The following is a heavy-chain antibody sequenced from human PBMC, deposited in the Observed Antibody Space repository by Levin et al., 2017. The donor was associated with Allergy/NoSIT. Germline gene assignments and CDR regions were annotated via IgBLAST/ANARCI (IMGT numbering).Heavy chain of an antibody. D-gene: IGHD2-15*01. CDR2: ISGDGSHK. Sequence: PGGSLRLSCAASGLTFINFAMHWVRQAPGQGLEWVAVISGDGSHKFYADSVQGRYTISRDNSKNTVSLQMNRLSTEDTAVYYCASLFPNRRWSAFDYWGQGTLVTVSS. J-gene: IGHJ4*02. V-gene: IGHV3-30-3*01. CDR3: ASLFPNRRWSAFDY. CDR1: GLTFINFA.